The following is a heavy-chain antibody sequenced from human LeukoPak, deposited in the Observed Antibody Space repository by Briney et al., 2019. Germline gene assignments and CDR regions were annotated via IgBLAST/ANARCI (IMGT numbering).Heavy chain of an antibody. CDR2: IYYSGST. CDR3: ARLVGATPDC. J-gene: IGHJ4*02. Sequence: SETLSLTCTVSGGSISNNYWSWIRQPPGKGLEWIGNIYYSGSTNYNPSLKSRVTISVDTSKNQLSLKLSSVTAADTAVYYCARLVGATPDCWGQGTLVTVSS. V-gene: IGHV4-59*08. D-gene: IGHD1-26*01. CDR1: GGSISNNY.